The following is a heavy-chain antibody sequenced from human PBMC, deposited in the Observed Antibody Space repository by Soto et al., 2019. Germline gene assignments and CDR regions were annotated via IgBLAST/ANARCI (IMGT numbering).Heavy chain of an antibody. CDR1: GFSLSGSSVG. CDR2: IYWGDDK. D-gene: IGHD3-10*01. Sequence: QITLKESGPTLVKPTQPLTLTCTFSGFSLSGSSVGVGWIRQPPGKALECLALIYWGDDKRFSQPLKSRLAISKATSKNQVVITMTNVDPVDTATYYCAHKPDYFGSGSPLFDYWGQGTLVTVSS. V-gene: IGHV2-5*02. J-gene: IGHJ4*02. CDR3: AHKPDYFGSGSPLFDY.